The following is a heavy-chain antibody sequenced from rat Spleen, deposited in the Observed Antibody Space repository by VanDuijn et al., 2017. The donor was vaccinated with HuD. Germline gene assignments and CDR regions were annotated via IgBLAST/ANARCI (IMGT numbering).Heavy chain of an antibody. CDR2: ISYDGSST. J-gene: IGHJ2*01. Sequence: EVQLVESDGDLVQPGRSLKLSCAASGLTFSAYYMAWVRQAPTKGREWVATISYDGSSTYYRDSVKGRFTISRDNAKNTLYLQMDSLRPEDTATYYCATHNSGYFDYWGQGVMVTVSS. CDR1: GLTFSAYY. D-gene: IGHD4-3*01. V-gene: IGHV5-29*01. CDR3: ATHNSGYFDY.